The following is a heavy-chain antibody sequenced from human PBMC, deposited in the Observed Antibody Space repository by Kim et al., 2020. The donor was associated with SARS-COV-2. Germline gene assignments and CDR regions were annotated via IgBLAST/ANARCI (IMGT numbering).Heavy chain of an antibody. J-gene: IGHJ4*02. CDR3: GAADY. V-gene: IGHV3-23*01. CDR2: ISAGGFGT. Sequence: ISAGGFGTHYADSVKGRFTISRDNAKNTLYLQMNSLRAEDTALYYCGAADYWGQGTLVTVSS.